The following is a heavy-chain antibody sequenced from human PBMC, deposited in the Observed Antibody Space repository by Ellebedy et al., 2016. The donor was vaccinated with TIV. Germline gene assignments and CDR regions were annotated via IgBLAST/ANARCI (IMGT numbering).Heavy chain of an antibody. CDR2: ISPSNGNT. D-gene: IGHD1-14*01. Sequence: ASVTVSCKASGYTFTAYYVHWVRQAPGQGLEWMGMISPSNGNTNYAHKFHGRVTMTRDTSTNTVYVELSSLSPEDTAVYYCAREIPGTCYFDYWGQGTLVTVSS. CDR3: AREIPGTCYFDY. CDR1: GYTFTAYY. J-gene: IGHJ4*02. V-gene: IGHV1-46*01.